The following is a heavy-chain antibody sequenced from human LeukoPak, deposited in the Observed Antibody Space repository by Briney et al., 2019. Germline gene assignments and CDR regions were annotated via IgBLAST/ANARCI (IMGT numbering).Heavy chain of an antibody. J-gene: IGHJ6*03. Sequence: SETLSLTCTVSGGSISSYYRSWIRQPAGKGLEWIGRIYTSGSTNYNPSLKSRVTMSVDTSKNQFSLKLSSVTAADAAVYYCARDLGQLWFGYYYYYMDVWGKGTTVTISS. V-gene: IGHV4-4*07. CDR3: ARDLGQLWFGYYYYYMDV. CDR1: GGSISSYY. CDR2: IYTSGST. D-gene: IGHD5-18*01.